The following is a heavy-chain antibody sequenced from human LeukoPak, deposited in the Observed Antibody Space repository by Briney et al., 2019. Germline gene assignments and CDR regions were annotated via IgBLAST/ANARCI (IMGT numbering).Heavy chain of an antibody. V-gene: IGHV3-13*01. CDR3: ARDRPDYGAERFAY. D-gene: IGHD4-17*01. J-gene: IGHJ4*02. Sequence: GGSLRLSCAASGFTFSNYDMHWVRQATGKGLEWVSAIGTAGDTYYPDSVKGRFTISRENAKNSLFLQMNSPRAEDTAVYYCARDRPDYGAERFAYWGQGTLVTVSP. CDR2: IGTAGDT. CDR1: GFTFSNYD.